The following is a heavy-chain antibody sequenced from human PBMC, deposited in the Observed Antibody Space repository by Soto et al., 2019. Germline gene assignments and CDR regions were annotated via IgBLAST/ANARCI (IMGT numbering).Heavy chain of an antibody. D-gene: IGHD1-1*01. CDR1: GGTFSSYG. V-gene: IGHV1-69*12. CDR2: IIPMFGTP. CDR3: ATEGRTYFFDY. Sequence: QVQLVQSGAEVKKPGSSVNVSCKASGGTFSSYGISWVRQAPGQGLEWMGGIIPMFGTPNYAQKFQGRVTITADESTSTAYMELSSLRSEDTAVYYCATEGRTYFFDYWGQGALVVVSS. J-gene: IGHJ4*02.